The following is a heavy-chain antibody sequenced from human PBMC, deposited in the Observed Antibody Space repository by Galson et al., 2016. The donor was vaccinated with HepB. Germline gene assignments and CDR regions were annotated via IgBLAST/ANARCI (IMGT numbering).Heavy chain of an antibody. D-gene: IGHD2-15*01. Sequence: SLRLSCAASGFTFSIYAMRWVRQAPGKGLEWVSSISGGADSRYYADSVEGRFTISRDNSKNTLYLQMHSLGAEDTAVYYCATILGYCRGGSCYRDYWGQGTLVTVSS. CDR1: GFTFSIYA. CDR2: ISGGADSR. J-gene: IGHJ4*02. V-gene: IGHV3-23*01. CDR3: ATILGYCRGGSCYRDY.